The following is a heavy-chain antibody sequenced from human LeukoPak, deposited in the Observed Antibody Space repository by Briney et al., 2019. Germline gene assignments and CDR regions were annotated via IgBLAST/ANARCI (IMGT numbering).Heavy chain of an antibody. CDR3: ARGDSIYYDSSGYSY. V-gene: IGHV4-34*01. CDR1: GGSFSGYY. CDR2: INHSGST. D-gene: IGHD3-22*01. Sequence: SETLPLTCAVYGGSFSGYYWSWIRQPPGKGLEWIGEINHSGSTNYNPSLKSRVTISVDTSKNQFSLKLSSVTAADTAVYYCARGDSIYYDSSGYSYWGQGTLVTVSS. J-gene: IGHJ4*02.